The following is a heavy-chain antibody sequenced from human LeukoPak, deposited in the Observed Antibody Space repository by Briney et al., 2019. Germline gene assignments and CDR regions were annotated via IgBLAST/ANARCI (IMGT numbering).Heavy chain of an antibody. CDR1: GGSISNYY. V-gene: IGHV4-4*07. CDR2: IYTSGST. D-gene: IGHD4-17*01. Sequence: NPSETLSLTCTVSGGSISNYYWSWIRQPAGKGLEWTGRIYTSGSTNYNPSLKSRVTMSVDTSKNQFSLKLSSVTAADTAVYYCARGGIDTVTRGWFDPWGQGTLVTVSS. CDR3: ARGGIDTVTRGWFDP. J-gene: IGHJ5*02.